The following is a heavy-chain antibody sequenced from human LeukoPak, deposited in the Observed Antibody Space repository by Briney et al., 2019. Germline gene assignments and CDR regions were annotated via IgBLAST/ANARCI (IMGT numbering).Heavy chain of an antibody. V-gene: IGHV4-30-2*01. J-gene: IGHJ4*02. CDR2: IYHSGST. CDR1: GGSISSGGYY. D-gene: IGHD6-13*01. Sequence: SETLSLTCTVSGGSISSGGYYWSWIRQPPGKGLEWIGYIYHSGSTYYNPSLKSRVTISVDRSKNQFSLKLSSVTAADTAVYYCARDGIAAADPVAYFDYWGQGTLVTVSS. CDR3: ARDGIAAADPVAYFDY.